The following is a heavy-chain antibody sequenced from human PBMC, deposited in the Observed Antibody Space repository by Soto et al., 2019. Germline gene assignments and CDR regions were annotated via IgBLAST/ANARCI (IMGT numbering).Heavy chain of an antibody. J-gene: IGHJ4*02. CDR3: AKGKGVGTTPDGPNC. CDR1: GFTFSRYG. CDR2: IRSAGDTT. V-gene: IGHV3-23*01. Sequence: EVQVLESGGGLVQPGGSLRLSCAASGFTFSRYGMNWVRQAPGKGLEWVSGIRSAGDTTYNADSVKGCSTVSRETSKNTVYLQMNSLRAEDTAIYYCAKGKGVGTTPDGPNCWAQGTLVTVSS. D-gene: IGHD1-26*01.